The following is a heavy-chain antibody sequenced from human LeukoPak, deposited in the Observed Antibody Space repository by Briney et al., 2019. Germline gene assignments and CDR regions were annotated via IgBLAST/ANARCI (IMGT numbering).Heavy chain of an antibody. CDR2: IYSGGST. J-gene: IGHJ4*02. CDR3: AREIAVAGNGNFDY. D-gene: IGHD6-19*01. V-gene: IGHV3-66*01. CDR1: GFTVSSSY. Sequence: GGSLRLSCAASGFTVSSSYMSWVRQAPGKGLEWVSVIYSGGSTYYADSVKGRFTISRDNSKNTLYLQMNSLRAEDTAVYYCAREIAVAGNGNFDYWGQGTLVTVSS.